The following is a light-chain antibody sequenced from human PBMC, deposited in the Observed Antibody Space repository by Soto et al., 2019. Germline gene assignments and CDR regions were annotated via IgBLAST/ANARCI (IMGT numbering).Light chain of an antibody. J-gene: IGLJ3*02. CDR2: DVT. CDR3: CSYAGSYTWV. Sequence: SALTQPRSVSGSPGQSVTISCTGTSSDVGGYNYVSWYQQHPGKAPKLMIFDVTKRPSGVPDRFSGSKFGNTASLTISGLQAEDEADYYCCSYAGSYTWVFGGGTKLTVL. CDR1: SSDVGGYNY. V-gene: IGLV2-11*01.